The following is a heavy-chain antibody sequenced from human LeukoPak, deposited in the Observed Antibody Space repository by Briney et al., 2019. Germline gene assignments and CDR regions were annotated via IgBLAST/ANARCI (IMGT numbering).Heavy chain of an antibody. CDR1: GYTFTSYY. CDR2: IIPIFGTA. V-gene: IGHV1-69*13. D-gene: IGHD3-3*01. J-gene: IGHJ4*02. Sequence: SVKVSCKASGYTFTSYYMHWVRQAPGQGLEWMGGIIPIFGTANYAQKFQGRVTITADESTSTAYMELSSLRSEDTAVYYCARVGSDDFWSGLDYWGQGTLVTVSS. CDR3: ARVGSDDFWSGLDY.